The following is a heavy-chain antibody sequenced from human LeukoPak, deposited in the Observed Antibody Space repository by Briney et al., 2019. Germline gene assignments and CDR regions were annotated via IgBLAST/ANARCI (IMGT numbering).Heavy chain of an antibody. D-gene: IGHD2-15*01. CDR3: ARNLGGGYCSGGSCYTFDY. Sequence: ASVKVSCKASGYTFSGDYMHWVRQAPGQGLEWMGWINPNSGGTNYAQKFQGRVTMTRDTSISTAYMELSRLRSDDTAVYYCARNLGGGYCSGGSCYTFDYWGQGTLVTVSS. V-gene: IGHV1-2*02. CDR2: INPNSGGT. CDR1: GYTFSGDY. J-gene: IGHJ4*02.